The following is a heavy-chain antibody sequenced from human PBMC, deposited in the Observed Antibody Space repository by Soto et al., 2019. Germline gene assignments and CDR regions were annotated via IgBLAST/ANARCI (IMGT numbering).Heavy chain of an antibody. CDR3: ARGSDRSYYFDY. J-gene: IGHJ4*02. CDR1: GGTFSSYT. D-gene: IGHD3-10*01. Sequence: SVKVSCKASGGTFSSYTISWVRQAPGQGLEWMGRIIPILGIANYAQKFQGRVTITADKSTSTAYMELSSLRSEDTAVYYCARGSDRSYYFDYWGQGTLVTVSS. CDR2: IIPILGIA. V-gene: IGHV1-69*02.